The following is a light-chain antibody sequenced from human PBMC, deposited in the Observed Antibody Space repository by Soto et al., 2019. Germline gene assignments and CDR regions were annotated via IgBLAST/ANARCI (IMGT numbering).Light chain of an antibody. V-gene: IGKV3-11*02. Sequence: EIVLTQSPATLSLSPGERATLSCRASQSVSSYLAWYQQKPGQAPRLLINDAPNRATGIPARFSGSGSGRDVTLTISSLEPEDFAVYLCQQRSNRPGTFCQGTKVEIK. CDR1: QSVSSY. J-gene: IGKJ1*01. CDR3: QQRSNRPGT. CDR2: DAP.